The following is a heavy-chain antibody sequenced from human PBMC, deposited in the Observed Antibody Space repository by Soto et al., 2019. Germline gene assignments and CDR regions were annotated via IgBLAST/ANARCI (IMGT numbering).Heavy chain of an antibody. Sequence: GGSLRLSCAASGFTFSSYAMHWVRQAPGKGLEWVAVISYDGSNKYYADSVKGRFTISRDNSKNTLYLQMNSLRAEDTAVYYCASEINYYDSSGYRVDYWGQGTLVTVSS. J-gene: IGHJ4*02. V-gene: IGHV3-30-3*01. CDR3: ASEINYYDSSGYRVDY. CDR2: ISYDGSNK. D-gene: IGHD3-22*01. CDR1: GFTFSSYA.